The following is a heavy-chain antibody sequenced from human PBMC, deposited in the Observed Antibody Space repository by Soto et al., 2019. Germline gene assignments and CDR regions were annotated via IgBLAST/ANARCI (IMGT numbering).Heavy chain of an antibody. CDR1: GGSISSYY. Sequence: SETLSLTCTVSGGSISSYYWSWIRQPPGKGLEWIGYIYYSGSTNYNPSLKSRVTISVDTSKNQFSLKLSSVTAADTAVYYCARHESPDSGGGWFDPWGQGTLVTVSS. J-gene: IGHJ5*02. CDR3: ARHESPDSGGGWFDP. V-gene: IGHV4-59*08. D-gene: IGHD3-10*01. CDR2: IYYSGST.